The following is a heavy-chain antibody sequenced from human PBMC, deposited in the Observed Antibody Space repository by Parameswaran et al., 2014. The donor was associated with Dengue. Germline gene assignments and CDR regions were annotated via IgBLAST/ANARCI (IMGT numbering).Heavy chain of an antibody. V-gene: IGHV2-70*01. J-gene: IGHJ4*02. D-gene: IGHD2-15*01. CDR2: IDWDDDK. Sequence: RWIRQPPGKALEWLALIDWDDDKYYSTSLKTRLTISKDTSKNQVVLTMTNMDPVDTATYYCARIRSGTLGATPYDYWGQGTLVTVSS. CDR3: ARIRSGTLGATPYDY.